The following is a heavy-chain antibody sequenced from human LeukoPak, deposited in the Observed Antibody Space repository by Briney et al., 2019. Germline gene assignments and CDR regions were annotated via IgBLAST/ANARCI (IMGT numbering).Heavy chain of an antibody. CDR2: SYTSGST. CDR1: GGSISSGSYY. Sequence: PSQTLSLTCIVSGGSISSGSYYWSWIPQPAGKGLEWIGRSYTSGSTNDNPALNRLVTISVDTSKNQCSLKLSSLTAADTAVYYCARYTGDLKTFDIWGQGTMVPVSS. CDR3: ARYTGDLKTFDI. D-gene: IGHD7-27*01. V-gene: IGHV4-61*02. J-gene: IGHJ3*02.